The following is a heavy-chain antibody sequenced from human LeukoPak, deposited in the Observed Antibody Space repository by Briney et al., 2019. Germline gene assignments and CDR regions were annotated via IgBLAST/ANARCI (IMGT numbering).Heavy chain of an antibody. D-gene: IGHD6-19*01. V-gene: IGHV3-23*01. CDR3: ARGHGSQDSGAWYVFDY. Sequence: PGVSLRLSCAASGYTFNHYDMSWVRQAPGKGLEWVSGINHDGNTYYAEPVKGRFTISRGNSKNTVYLQMNNLRAEDTAEYHCARGHGSQDSGAWYVFDYWGRGTLVTVSS. J-gene: IGHJ4*02. CDR1: GYTFNHYD. CDR2: INHDGNT.